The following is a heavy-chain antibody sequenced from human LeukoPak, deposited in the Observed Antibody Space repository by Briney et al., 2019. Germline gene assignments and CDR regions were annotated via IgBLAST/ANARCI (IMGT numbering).Heavy chain of an antibody. CDR3: AKAPATGEGYYFYYMDV. J-gene: IGHJ6*03. V-gene: IGHV3-23*01. CDR1: GFTFSDYA. Sequence: GGSLRLSCAASGFASGFTFSDYAVSCVRQAPGKGPEWVASVNSRGATTYYADSVRGRFTISRDNSNNTVYLQMISLGAEDTAVYFCAKAPATGEGYYFYYMDVWGKGTTVTVSS. CDR2: VNSRGATT. D-gene: IGHD7-27*01.